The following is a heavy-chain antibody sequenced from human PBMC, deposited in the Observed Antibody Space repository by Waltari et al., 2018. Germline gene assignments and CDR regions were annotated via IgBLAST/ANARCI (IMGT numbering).Heavy chain of an antibody. CDR2: IYPGDSST. V-gene: IGHV5-51*01. CDR3: ARQNIHSYGYGYFDY. D-gene: IGHD5-18*01. Sequence: EVQLVQSGAEVKKPGASLKISCQGSGYSFASYWIGWVRQMPGKGLEWMGIIYPGDSSTKYSPSFQGQVTISVDTSISTAYLQWSSLKASDTAMYFCARQNIHSYGYGYFDYWGQGTLVTVSS. J-gene: IGHJ4*02. CDR1: GYSFASYW.